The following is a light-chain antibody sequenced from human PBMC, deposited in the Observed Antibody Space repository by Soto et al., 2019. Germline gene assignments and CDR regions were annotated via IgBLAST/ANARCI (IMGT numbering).Light chain of an antibody. CDR2: GAF. CDR3: QQYNKWPHT. Sequence: ERVMTQSPATLSVSPGGRATLSCRASQSVDINLAWYQQRPGQSPRLLVYGAFTRAAGLPARFSGRGSGTEFTLTISSLQFEDFAVYYCQQYNKWPHTFGQGTKVDIK. CDR1: QSVDIN. V-gene: IGKV3-15*01. J-gene: IGKJ2*01.